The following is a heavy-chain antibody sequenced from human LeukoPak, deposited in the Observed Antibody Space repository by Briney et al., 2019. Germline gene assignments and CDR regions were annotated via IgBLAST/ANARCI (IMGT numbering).Heavy chain of an antibody. Sequence: SETLSLTCTVSGGSISSSSYYWSWIRQHPGKGLEWIGYIYYSGSTYYNPSLKSRVTISVDTSKNQFSLKLSSVTAADTAVYCCARDDPTTVVPALWGQGTLVTVSS. CDR2: IYYSGST. CDR3: ARDDPTTVVPAL. V-gene: IGHV4-31*03. D-gene: IGHD4-23*01. J-gene: IGHJ4*02. CDR1: GGSISSSSYY.